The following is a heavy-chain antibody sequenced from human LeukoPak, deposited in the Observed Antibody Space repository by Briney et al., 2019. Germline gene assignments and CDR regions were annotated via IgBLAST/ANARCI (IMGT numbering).Heavy chain of an antibody. Sequence: PSETLSLTCTVSGGSISSYYWSWLRQPPGKGLEWIGYIYYSGSTNYNPSLKSRVTISVDTSKNQFSLKLSSVTAADTAVYYCASSLVVSYFDYWGQGTLVTVSS. D-gene: IGHD2-21*01. CDR2: IYYSGST. V-gene: IGHV4-59*01. J-gene: IGHJ4*02. CDR1: GGSISSYY. CDR3: ASSLVVSYFDY.